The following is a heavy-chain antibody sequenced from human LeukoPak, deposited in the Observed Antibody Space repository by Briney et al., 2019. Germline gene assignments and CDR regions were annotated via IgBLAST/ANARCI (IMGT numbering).Heavy chain of an antibody. J-gene: IGHJ4*02. CDR1: GFTFSSYS. Sequence: GGSLRLSCAASGFTFSSYSMNWVRQAPGKGLEWVSSISSRSSYIYYADSVKGRFTISRDNAKNSLYLQMSSLRAEDTAVYYCARNRGDPSYFDYWGQGTLVTVSS. CDR3: ARNRGDPSYFDY. D-gene: IGHD4-17*01. CDR2: ISSRSSYI. V-gene: IGHV3-21*01.